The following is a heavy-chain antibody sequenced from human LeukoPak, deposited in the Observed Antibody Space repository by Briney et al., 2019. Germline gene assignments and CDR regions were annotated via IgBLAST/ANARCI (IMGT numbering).Heavy chain of an antibody. CDR2: INHSGST. Sequence: SETLSLTCAVYGGSFSGYYWSWIRQPPGKGLEWIGEINHSGSTNYNPSLKSRVTISVDTSKNQFSLKLSSVTAADTAVYYCARRGRSKYLDYWGQGTLVTVSS. D-gene: IGHD2-2*02. V-gene: IGHV4-34*01. CDR1: GGSFSGYY. J-gene: IGHJ4*02. CDR3: ARRGRSKYLDY.